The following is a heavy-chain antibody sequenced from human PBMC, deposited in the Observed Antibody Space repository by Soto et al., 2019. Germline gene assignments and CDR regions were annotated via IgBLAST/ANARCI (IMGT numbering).Heavy chain of an antibody. CDR1: GFTFSDFY. D-gene: IGHD1-1*01. J-gene: IGHJ4*02. CDR2: ISSSGSTI. Sequence: PGGSLRLSCAASGFTFSDFYMSWIRQAPGKGLEWVSYISSSGSTIHYADFVKGRFTISRDNAAKKSLFLQMNSLRAEDTAVYYCARGWYDLPLENLGQGTLVTVSS. V-gene: IGHV3-11*01. CDR3: ARGWYDLPLEN.